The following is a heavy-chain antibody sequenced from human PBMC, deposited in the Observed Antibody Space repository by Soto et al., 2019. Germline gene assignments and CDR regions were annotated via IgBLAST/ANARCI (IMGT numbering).Heavy chain of an antibody. CDR3: TTDLRNWNHPQSYYYYYMDV. CDR1: GFTFSNAW. J-gene: IGHJ6*03. D-gene: IGHD1-1*01. CDR2: IKSKTDGGTT. V-gene: IGHV3-15*01. Sequence: GGSLRLSCAASGFTFSNAWMSWVRQAPGKGLEWVGRIKSKTDGGTTDYAAPVKGRFTISRDDSKNTLYLQMNSLKTEDTAVYYCTTDLRNWNHPQSYYYYYMDVWGKGTTVTVSS.